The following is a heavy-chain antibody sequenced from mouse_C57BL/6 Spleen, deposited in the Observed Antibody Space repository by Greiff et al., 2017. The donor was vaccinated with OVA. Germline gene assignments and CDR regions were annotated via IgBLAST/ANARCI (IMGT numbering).Heavy chain of an antibody. D-gene: IGHD3-2*02. V-gene: IGHV1-50*01. Sequence: VQLQQPGAELVKPGASVKLSCKASGYTFTSYWMQWVKQRPGQGLEWIGEIDPSASYTTYNQKFKGKATLTVDTSSSTAYMQLSSLTSEDSAVYYCARSAAQATAWFAYWGQGTLVTVSA. CDR1: GYTFTSYW. J-gene: IGHJ3*01. CDR2: IDPSASYT. CDR3: ARSAAQATAWFAY.